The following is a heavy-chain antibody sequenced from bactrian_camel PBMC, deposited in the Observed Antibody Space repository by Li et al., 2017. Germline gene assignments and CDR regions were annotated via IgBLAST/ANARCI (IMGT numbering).Heavy chain of an antibody. CDR3: AADACGLGTPDIY. CDR2: IIHDGDTT. D-gene: IGHD5*01. Sequence: DVQLVESGGGLVQPGGSLRLSCAGSGFTFSSYSMHWVRQAPGKGLEWVSRIIHDGDTTSYADSVKGRFTISRDNAKNTLYLKLNSLRTEDTAMYYCAADACGLGTPDIYWGQGTQVTVS. J-gene: IGHJ4*01. V-gene: IGHV3S31*01. CDR1: GFTFSSYS.